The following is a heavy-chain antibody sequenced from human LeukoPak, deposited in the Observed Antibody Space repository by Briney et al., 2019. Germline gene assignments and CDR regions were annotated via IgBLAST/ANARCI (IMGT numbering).Heavy chain of an antibody. Sequence: SETLSLTCAVYGGSFSGYYWSWIRQPTGKGLEWIGRIYTSGSTNYNPSLKSRVTISVDTSKNQFSLKPSSVTAADTAVYYCARGGGYSYGSVDYWGQGTLVTVSS. D-gene: IGHD5-18*01. V-gene: IGHV4-59*10. CDR1: GGSFSGYY. CDR3: ARGGGYSYGSVDY. J-gene: IGHJ4*02. CDR2: IYTSGST.